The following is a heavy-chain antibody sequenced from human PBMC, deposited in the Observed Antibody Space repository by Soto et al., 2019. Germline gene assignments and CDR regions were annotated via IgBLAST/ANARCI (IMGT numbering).Heavy chain of an antibody. D-gene: IGHD3-10*01. CDR3: ARDSSIPGLFGSGSYYYYYGMDV. CDR2: IYYSGST. Sequence: SETLSLTCTASGGSISSGGYYWSWIRQHPGKGLEWIGYIYYSGSTYYNPSLKSRVTISVDTSKNQFSLKLSSVTAADTAVYYCARDSSIPGLFGSGSYYYYYGMDVWGQGTTVTVSS. CDR1: GGSISSGGYY. V-gene: IGHV4-31*03. J-gene: IGHJ6*02.